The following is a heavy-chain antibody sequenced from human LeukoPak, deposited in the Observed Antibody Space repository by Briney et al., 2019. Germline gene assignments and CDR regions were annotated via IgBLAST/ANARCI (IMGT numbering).Heavy chain of an antibody. CDR2: ISGSGAIT. J-gene: IGHJ4*02. D-gene: IGHD1-14*01. Sequence: GGSLRLSCAASGFTFSSYAMTWVRQAPGKGLEWVSDISGSGAITYYRDSVKGRFTISRDNSKNTPHLQMNSLRAEDTAVYYCAKLTDYWGQGTLVTVSS. V-gene: IGHV3-23*01. CDR1: GFTFSSYA. CDR3: AKLTDY.